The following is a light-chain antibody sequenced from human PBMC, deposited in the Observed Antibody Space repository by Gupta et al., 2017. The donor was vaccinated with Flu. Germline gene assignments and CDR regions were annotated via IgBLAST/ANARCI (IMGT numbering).Light chain of an antibody. CDR2: AAS. J-gene: IGKJ1*01. Sequence: GDRVTITCRASQDVIKYLNWYQHKTGKAPKPLIYAASRLETGVPSRFTGDGSGTDFSLTISNLQPEDFATYYCRQSYISPWTFGQGTTVDI. CDR1: QDVIKY. V-gene: IGKV1-39*01. CDR3: RQSYISPWT.